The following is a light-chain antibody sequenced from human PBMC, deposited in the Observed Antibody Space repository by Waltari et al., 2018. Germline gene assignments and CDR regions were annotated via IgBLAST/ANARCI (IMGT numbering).Light chain of an antibody. J-gene: IGKJ5*01. Sequence: EIVLTQSPGTLSLSPGERATLSCRASQSVSSSYLAWYQQKPGQAPRLLIYGASSRATGIPDRFSGSGSGTDFTLTISRLEPEDFAVYYCQQYGSSPFITFGQGTRQEIK. V-gene: IGKV3-20*01. CDR2: GAS. CDR1: QSVSSSY. CDR3: QQYGSSPFIT.